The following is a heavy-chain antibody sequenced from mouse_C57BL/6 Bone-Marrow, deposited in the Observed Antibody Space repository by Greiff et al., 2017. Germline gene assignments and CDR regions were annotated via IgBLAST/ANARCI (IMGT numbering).Heavy chain of an antibody. D-gene: IGHD4-1*01. CDR1: GYTFTDYN. CDR2: INPNNGGT. J-gene: IGHJ4*01. CDR3: ARWDGRTDYYAMDY. Sequence: EVKLMESGPELVKPGASVKIPCKASGYTFTDYNMDWVKQSHGKSLEWIGDINPNNGGTIYNQKFKGKATLTVDTSSSTAYMELRSLTSEDTAVYYCARWDGRTDYYAMDYWGQGTSVTVSS. V-gene: IGHV1-18*01.